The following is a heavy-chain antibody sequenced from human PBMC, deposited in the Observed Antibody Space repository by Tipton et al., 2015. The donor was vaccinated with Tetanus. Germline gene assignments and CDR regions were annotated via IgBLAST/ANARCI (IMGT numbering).Heavy chain of an antibody. V-gene: IGHV3-74*01. J-gene: IGHJ6*02. CDR1: GFTVSSNY. Sequence: GSLRLSYAASGFTVSSNYMSWVRQAPGKGLMWVSRMNSDGSSTIYADSVKGRFTISRDNAKNTLFLQMSSLRAEDTAVYYCARGRLGRDYGMDVWGQGTTVTVSS. CDR2: MNSDGSST. CDR3: ARGRLGRDYGMDV. D-gene: IGHD7-27*01.